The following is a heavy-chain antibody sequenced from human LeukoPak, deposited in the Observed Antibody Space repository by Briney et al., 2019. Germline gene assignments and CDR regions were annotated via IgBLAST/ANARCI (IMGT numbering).Heavy chain of an antibody. CDR3: ARAHGDYVADNWFDP. J-gene: IGHJ5*02. CDR1: GGSISSYY. V-gene: IGHV4-59*12. Sequence: SETLSLTCTVSGGSISSYYWSWIRQPPGKGLEWIGYIYYSGSTNYNPSLKSRVTMSVDTSKNQFSLKLSSVTAADTAVYYCARAHGDYVADNWFDPWGQGTLVTVSS. CDR2: IYYSGST. D-gene: IGHD4-17*01.